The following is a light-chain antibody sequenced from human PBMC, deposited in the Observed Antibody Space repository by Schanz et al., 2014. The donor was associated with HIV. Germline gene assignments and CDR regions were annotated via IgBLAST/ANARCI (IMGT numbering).Light chain of an antibody. CDR3: QQYGSSGT. CDR1: QTVSNGY. Sequence: EIVLTQSPDTLSLSLGERATLSCRASQTVSNGYLAWFQQKPGQAPRLLIYGASSRATSIPDRFSGSGSGTDFNLTINRLEPEDCAVYYCQQYGSSGTFGPGTKVHIK. V-gene: IGKV3-20*01. CDR2: GAS. J-gene: IGKJ3*01.